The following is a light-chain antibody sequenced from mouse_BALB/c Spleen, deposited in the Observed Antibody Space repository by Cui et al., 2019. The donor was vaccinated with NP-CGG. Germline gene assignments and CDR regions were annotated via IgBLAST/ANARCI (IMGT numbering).Light chain of an antibody. J-gene: IGLJ1*01. V-gene: IGLV1*01. CDR3: ALWYSNHWV. CDR2: GTN. CDR1: TGAVTTSNY. Sequence: QAFVTQESPLTTSPGETVTLTCRSSTGAVTTSNYANWVQEKSDHLFTGLIGGTNNRAPGVPARFSGSLIGDKAALTITGAQTEDEAIYFCALWYSNHWVFGGGTKLTVL.